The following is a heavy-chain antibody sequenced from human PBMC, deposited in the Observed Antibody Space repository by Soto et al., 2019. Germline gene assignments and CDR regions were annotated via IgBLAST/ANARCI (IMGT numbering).Heavy chain of an antibody. D-gene: IGHD3-22*01. CDR3: AKYNNSGSQAFDI. CDR1: GGSISSGGYY. J-gene: IGHJ3*02. V-gene: IGHV4-31*03. Sequence: QVQLQESGPGLVKPSQTLSLTCTVSGGSISSGGYYWSWIRQHPGKGLEWIGYIYYSGRTYYNPSLKSRVTISVDTAKNQFSLKLNSVTAADTAVYYCAKYNNSGSQAFDIWGQGTMVTVSS. CDR2: IYYSGRT.